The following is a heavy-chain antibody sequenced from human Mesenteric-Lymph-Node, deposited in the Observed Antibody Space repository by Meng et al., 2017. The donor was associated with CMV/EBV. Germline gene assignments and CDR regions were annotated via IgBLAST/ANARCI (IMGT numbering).Heavy chain of an antibody. J-gene: IGHJ6*02. D-gene: IGHD2-2*02. CDR1: GFSFSTYW. CDR2: INEDGTGK. CDR3: SRVGLYCISNTCYTRPAYQDGMDV. Sequence: GESLKISCVASGFSFSTYWVSWVRQPPGKEREWVANINEDGTGKSYVDSVKGRFTISRDNAKNSLYLQMNSLRAEDTAVYYCSRVGLYCISNTCYTRPAYQDGMDVWGQGTTVTVSS. V-gene: IGHV3-7*01.